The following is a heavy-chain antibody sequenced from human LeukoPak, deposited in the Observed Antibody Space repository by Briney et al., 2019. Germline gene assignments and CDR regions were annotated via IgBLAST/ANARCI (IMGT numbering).Heavy chain of an antibody. Sequence: MPSETLSLTCAVYGGSFSGYYWSWIRQPPGKGLEWIGEINHSGSTNYNPSRKSRVTISVDTSKNQFSLKLSSVTAADTAVYYCARGLRTYYYDSSGYYNWFDPWGQGTLVTVSS. CDR1: GGSFSGYY. D-gene: IGHD3-22*01. J-gene: IGHJ5*02. V-gene: IGHV4-34*01. CDR3: ARGLRTYYYDSSGYYNWFDP. CDR2: INHSGST.